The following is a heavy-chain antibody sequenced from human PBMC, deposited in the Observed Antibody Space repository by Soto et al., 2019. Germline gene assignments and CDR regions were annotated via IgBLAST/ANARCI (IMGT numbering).Heavy chain of an antibody. CDR2: ISYDGRVK. V-gene: IGHV3-30*04. Sequence: GGSLRLSCAASGSTFSDYGMHWVRQAPGKGLEWVAVISYDGRVKYYVDSVKGRFTTSRDDSKNTLYLQMNSLRVDDTAVYYCARDFIVGAPDYFDYWGQGTLVTVSS. CDR1: GSTFSDYG. CDR3: ARDFIVGAPDYFDY. D-gene: IGHD1-26*01. J-gene: IGHJ4*02.